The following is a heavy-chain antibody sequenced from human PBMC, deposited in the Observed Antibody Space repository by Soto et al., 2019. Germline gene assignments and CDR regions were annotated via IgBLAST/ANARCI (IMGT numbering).Heavy chain of an antibody. J-gene: IGHJ6*02. CDR2: ISGSGGST. Sequence: GGSLRLSCAASGFTFSSYAMSWVRQAPGKGLEWVSAISGSGGSTYYADSAKGRFTISRDNSKNTLYLQMNSLRAEDTAVYYCAKSVVGYYGMDVWGQGTTVTVSS. CDR1: GFTFSSYA. D-gene: IGHD2-15*01. CDR3: AKSVVGYYGMDV. V-gene: IGHV3-23*01.